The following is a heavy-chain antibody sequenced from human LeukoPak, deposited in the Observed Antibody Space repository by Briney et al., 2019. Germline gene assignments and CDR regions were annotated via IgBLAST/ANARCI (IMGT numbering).Heavy chain of an antibody. CDR3: ARSYSSSSYFDY. D-gene: IGHD6-6*01. CDR1: RGSISSYY. J-gene: IGHJ4*02. CDR2: IYTSGST. Sequence: SETLSLTCTVSRGSISSYYWSWIRQPPGKGLEWIGYIYTSGSTNYNPSLKSRVTISVDTSKNQFPLKLNSMTAADTAVYYCARSYSSSSYFDYWGQGTLVTVSS. V-gene: IGHV4-4*09.